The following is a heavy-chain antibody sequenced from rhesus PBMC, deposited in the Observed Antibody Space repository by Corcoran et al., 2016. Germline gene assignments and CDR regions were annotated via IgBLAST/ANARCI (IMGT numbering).Heavy chain of an antibody. CDR3: ARGYSNYDY. V-gene: IGHV4S11*01. D-gene: IGHD4-23*01. Sequence: QVQLQESGPGLVKPLETLSLTCAVSGGSISSYYWSWFRQPPGKGLEWIGYMYGSGRSNNYNPPLKSRCTRSVDKSKNQFYVKLSSVTAADTAVYYCARGYSNYDYWGQGVLVTGSS. J-gene: IGHJ4*01. CDR2: MYGSGRSN. CDR1: GGSISSYY.